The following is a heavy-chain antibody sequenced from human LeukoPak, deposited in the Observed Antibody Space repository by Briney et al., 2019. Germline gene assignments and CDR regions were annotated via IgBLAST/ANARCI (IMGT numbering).Heavy chain of an antibody. CDR2: FSGSGGTT. D-gene: IGHD5-12*01. CDR3: AKEGGLVLRGATINY. Sequence: GGSLRLSCAASGFTFSSYAMSWVRQAPGKGLEWVSSFSGSGGTTYYADSMKGRFTISRDNSRNTLYLQMNSLRAEDTAIYYCAKEGGLVLRGATINYWGQGTLVAVSS. V-gene: IGHV3-23*01. J-gene: IGHJ4*02. CDR1: GFTFSSYA.